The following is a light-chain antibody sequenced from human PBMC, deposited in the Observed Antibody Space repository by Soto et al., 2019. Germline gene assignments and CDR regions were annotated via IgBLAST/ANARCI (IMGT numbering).Light chain of an antibody. Sequence: ELVLTQSPGTLSLSPGERATLSCSVSHSVSSSYLAWYQQKPGQAPRLLIYDASNRAAGIPARFSGSGSGTDFTLTISSLEPEDSAVYYCQQRNIWPPVTFGQGTRLEIK. V-gene: IGKV3D-20*02. J-gene: IGKJ5*01. CDR2: DAS. CDR1: HSVSSSY. CDR3: QQRNIWPPVT.